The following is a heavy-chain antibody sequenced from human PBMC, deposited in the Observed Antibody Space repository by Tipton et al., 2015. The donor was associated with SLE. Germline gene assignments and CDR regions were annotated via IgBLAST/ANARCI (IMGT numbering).Heavy chain of an antibody. Sequence: TLSLTCFVSGDYITSDIYYWGWIRQPPGKGLEWIGSVYDSGTTYYNPSLKSRVTISVDTSKNQFSLKMNSVTAADTAVYYCARSGDYSGIYYYGFDVWGQGTTVTVSS. CDR2: VYDSGTT. CDR1: GDYITSDIYY. V-gene: IGHV4-39*07. CDR3: ARSGDYSGIYYYGFDV. J-gene: IGHJ6*02. D-gene: IGHD4-11*01.